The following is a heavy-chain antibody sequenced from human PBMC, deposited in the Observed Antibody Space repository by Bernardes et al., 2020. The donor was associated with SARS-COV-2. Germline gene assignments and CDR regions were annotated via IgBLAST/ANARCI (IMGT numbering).Heavy chain of an antibody. J-gene: IGHJ4*02. CDR2: ISTGGSTK. Sequence: GGSLRLSCAASGFTFSSSVMNWVRQAPGKGLEWVSYISTGGSTKYYADSVKGRFSISRDNAKNSLYLQMNSLRAEDTAVYYCAREYTYGFDSSVQGSLVTVSS. CDR3: AREYTYGFDS. CDR1: GFTFSSSV. V-gene: IGHV3-48*03. D-gene: IGHD5-18*01.